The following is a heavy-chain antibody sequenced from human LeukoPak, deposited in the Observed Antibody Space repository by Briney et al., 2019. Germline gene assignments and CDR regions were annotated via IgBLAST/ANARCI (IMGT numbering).Heavy chain of an antibody. V-gene: IGHV4-59*01. Sequence: SETLSLTCAVYGGSISSYYWCWIRQPPGKGLERMWHIYYSGSTNYNPSLKSRVTISVDTSKNQFSLKLSSVTAADTAVYYCARVVDTAMVGYYYYMDVWGKGTTVTVSS. J-gene: IGHJ6*03. CDR1: GGSISSYY. CDR3: ARVVDTAMVGYYYYMDV. D-gene: IGHD5-18*01. CDR2: IYYSGST.